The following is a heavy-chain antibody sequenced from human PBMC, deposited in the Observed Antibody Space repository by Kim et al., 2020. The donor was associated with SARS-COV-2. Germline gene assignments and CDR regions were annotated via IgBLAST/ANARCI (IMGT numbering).Heavy chain of an antibody. D-gene: IGHD3-16*01. CDR2: IYGGGST. CDR1: GFTVSSNS. J-gene: IGHJ6*02. Sequence: GGSLRLSCAASGFTVSSNSMRWVRQAPGKGLEWVSVIYGGGSTYYADAVKGRFTISRDNSKNKLYLQLNSLLAEDTAVDYYARDAQSYGVDVWCQGRTFT. CDR3: ARDAQSYGVDV. V-gene: IGHV3-66*01.